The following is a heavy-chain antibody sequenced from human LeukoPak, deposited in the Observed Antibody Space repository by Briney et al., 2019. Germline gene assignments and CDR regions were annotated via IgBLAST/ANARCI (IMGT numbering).Heavy chain of an antibody. CDR1: GGSISSYY. CDR2: IYYSGST. J-gene: IGHJ4*02. V-gene: IGHV4-59*01. CDR3: AREAPDSSGYLVDY. D-gene: IGHD3-22*01. Sequence: SETLSLTCTVPGGSISSYYWSWIRQPPGKGLEWIGYIYYSGSTNYNPSLKSRVTISVDTSKNQFSLKLSSVTAADTAVHYCAREAPDSSGYLVDYWGQGTLVTVSS.